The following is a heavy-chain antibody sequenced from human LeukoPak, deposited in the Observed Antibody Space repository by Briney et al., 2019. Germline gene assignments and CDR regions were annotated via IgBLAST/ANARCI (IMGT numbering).Heavy chain of an antibody. CDR2: IKQDGSKE. CDR3: ARDARDYGDYVVAFDY. V-gene: IGHV3-7*01. J-gene: IGHJ4*02. CDR1: GFTFSSYW. Sequence: GGSLRLSCAASGFTFSSYWMRWVRQAPGRGLEWVANIKQDGSKEYYVDSVKGRFTISRDNAKNSLYLQMNSLRAEDTAVYYCARDARDYGDYVVAFDYWGQGTLVTASS. D-gene: IGHD4-17*01.